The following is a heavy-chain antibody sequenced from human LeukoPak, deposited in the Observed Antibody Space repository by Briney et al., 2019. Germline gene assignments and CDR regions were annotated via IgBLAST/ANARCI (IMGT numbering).Heavy chain of an antibody. J-gene: IGHJ6*02. V-gene: IGHV1-69*13. CDR2: IIPIFGTA. CDR3: ASLAVTTHSHYYYYGMDV. Sequence: SVKVSCKASGGTFSSYAISWVRQAPGQGLEWMGGIIPIFGTANYAQKFQGRVTITADESTSTAYMELSSLRSEDTAVYYCASLAVTTHSHYYYYGMDVWGQGTTVTVSS. CDR1: GGTFSSYA. D-gene: IGHD4-17*01.